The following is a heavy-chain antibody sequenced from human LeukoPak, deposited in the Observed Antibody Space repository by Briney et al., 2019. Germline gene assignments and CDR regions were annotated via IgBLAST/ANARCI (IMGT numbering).Heavy chain of an antibody. CDR2: ISSSSSTI. CDR1: GFTFSSYS. J-gene: IGHJ4*02. Sequence: GGSLRLSCAASGFTFSSYSMNWVRQAPGKGLEWVSYISSSSSTIYYADSVKGRFTISRDNAKNSLYLQMNSLRAEDTAVYCCASGDSFDSSGYSLDYWGQGTLVTVS. CDR3: ASGDSFDSSGYSLDY. V-gene: IGHV3-48*04. D-gene: IGHD3-22*01.